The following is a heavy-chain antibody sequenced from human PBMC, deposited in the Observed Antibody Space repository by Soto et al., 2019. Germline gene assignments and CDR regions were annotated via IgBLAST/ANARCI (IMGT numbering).Heavy chain of an antibody. D-gene: IGHD3-10*01. J-gene: IGHJ4*02. CDR2: INHSGST. CDR1: CGSFIGYY. Sequence: SSETLSLTCAFYCGSFIGYYWSWIRQPPGKGLEWIGEINHSGSTNYNPSLKSRVTISVDTSKNQFSLKLSSVTAADTAVYYCARVTRGFYFDYWGQGTLVTVSS. CDR3: ARVTRGFYFDY. V-gene: IGHV4-34*01.